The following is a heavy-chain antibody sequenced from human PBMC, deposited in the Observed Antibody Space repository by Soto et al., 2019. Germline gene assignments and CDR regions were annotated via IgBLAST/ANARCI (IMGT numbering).Heavy chain of an antibody. D-gene: IGHD6-6*01. CDR3: ARDQPVAARPPNWFDP. J-gene: IGHJ5*02. CDR2: ISSNSSYI. Sequence: EVQLVASGGGLVKPGGSLRLSCAASGFTFSSYSMNWVRQAPGKGLEWVSSISSNSSYIYYADSVKGRFTISRDNAKNSLYLQMNSLRAEDTAVYYWARDQPVAARPPNWFDPWGQGTLVTVSS. CDR1: GFTFSSYS. V-gene: IGHV3-21*01.